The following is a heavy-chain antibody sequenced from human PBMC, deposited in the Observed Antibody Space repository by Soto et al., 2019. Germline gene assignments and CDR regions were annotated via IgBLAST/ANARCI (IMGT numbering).Heavy chain of an antibody. J-gene: IGHJ4*02. Sequence: GGSLRLSCAVSGFTFGGYTMNWVRQAPGKGLEWVSSISSGSRYIYYADSVKGRFTVSIDNAKNSLYLQMNSLRAEDTAVYFCWRDASPTDQWLQPENWGQGALVTVSS. D-gene: IGHD6-19*01. CDR1: GFTFGGYT. V-gene: IGHV3-21*01. CDR3: WRDASPTDQWLQPEN. CDR2: ISSGSRYI.